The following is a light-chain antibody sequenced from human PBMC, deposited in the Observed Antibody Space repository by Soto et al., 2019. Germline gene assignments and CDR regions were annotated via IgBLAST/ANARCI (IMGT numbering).Light chain of an antibody. Sequence: QSLLTQPPSVSGAPGQRVTISCTGSSSNIGAGYDVHWYQQLPGTAPKLLIYGNSNRPSGVPDRFSGSKSGTSASLAITGLQAKDEADYYCQSYDSSLRGSTVFGGGTKVTVL. CDR2: GNS. J-gene: IGLJ2*01. CDR1: SSNIGAGYD. V-gene: IGLV1-40*01. CDR3: QSYDSSLRGSTV.